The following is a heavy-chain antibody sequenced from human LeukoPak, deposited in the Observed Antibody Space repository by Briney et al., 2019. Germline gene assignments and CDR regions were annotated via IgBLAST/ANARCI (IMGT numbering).Heavy chain of an antibody. V-gene: IGHV4-34*09. CDR3: ARVRATIVYFDY. CDR1: GGSFSGYY. CDR2: INHSGST. D-gene: IGHD5-12*01. Sequence: SETLSRTCAVYGGSFSGYYWSWIRQPPGKGLEWIGEINHSGSTNYNPSLKSRVTISVDTSKNQFSLKLSSVTAADTAVYYCARVRATIVYFDYWGQGTLVTVSS. J-gene: IGHJ4*02.